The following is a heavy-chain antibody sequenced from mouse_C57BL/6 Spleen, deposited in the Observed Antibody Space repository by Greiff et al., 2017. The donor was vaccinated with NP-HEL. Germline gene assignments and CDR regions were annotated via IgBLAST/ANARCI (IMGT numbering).Heavy chain of an antibody. D-gene: IGHD1-1*01. CDR3: ARPYYGSSYDYYAMDY. V-gene: IGHV1-64*01. CDR1: GYTFTSYW. CDR2: IHPNSGST. J-gene: IGHJ4*01. Sequence: VQLQQSGAELVKPGASVKLSCKASGYTFTSYWMHWVKQRPGQGLEWIGMIHPNSGSTNYNEKFKSKATLTVDKSSSTAYMQLSSLTSEDSAVYYCARPYYGSSYDYYAMDYWGQGTSVTVSS.